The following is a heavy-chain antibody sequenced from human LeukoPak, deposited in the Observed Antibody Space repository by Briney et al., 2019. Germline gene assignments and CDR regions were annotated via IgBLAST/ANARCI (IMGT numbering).Heavy chain of an antibody. J-gene: IGHJ3*02. CDR1: GFTFSDYY. CDR2: ISSSGSTI. D-gene: IGHD2-15*01. V-gene: IGHV3-11*01. Sequence: GGSLRLSCAASGFTFSDYYMSWIRQAPGKGLEWVSYISSSGSTIYYADSVKGRFTISRDNAKNSLYLQMNSLRAEDTALYYCAKDIRPGLHVAFDIWGQGTMVTVSS. CDR3: AKDIRPGLHVAFDI.